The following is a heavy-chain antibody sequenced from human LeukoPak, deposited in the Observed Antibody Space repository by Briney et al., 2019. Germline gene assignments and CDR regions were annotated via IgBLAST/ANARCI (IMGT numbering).Heavy chain of an antibody. CDR1: GFTFSSYS. V-gene: IGHV3-48*02. D-gene: IGHD6-19*01. CDR3: ARSEGSGWGLLVYYYYYMDV. Sequence: GGSLRLSCAASGFTFSSYSMNWVRQAPGKGLEWVSYISSSSSTIYYADSVKGRFTISRDNAKNSLYLQMNSLRDEDTAVYYCARSEGSGWGLLVYYYYYMDVWGKGTTVTVSS. J-gene: IGHJ6*03. CDR2: ISSSSSTI.